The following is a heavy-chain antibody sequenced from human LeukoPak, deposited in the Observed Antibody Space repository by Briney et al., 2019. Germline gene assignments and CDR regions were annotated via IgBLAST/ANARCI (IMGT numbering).Heavy chain of an antibody. CDR2: INHSGST. D-gene: IGHD6-13*01. V-gene: IGHV4-34*01. Sequence: SETLSLTCAVYGESFSGYYWSGIRQPPGKGLEWIGEINHSGSTNYNPSLKSRVTISVDTSKNQFSLKLSSVTAADTAVYYCARAGSWYVRYGMDVWGKGTTVTVSS. J-gene: IGHJ6*04. CDR1: GESFSGYY. CDR3: ARAGSWYVRYGMDV.